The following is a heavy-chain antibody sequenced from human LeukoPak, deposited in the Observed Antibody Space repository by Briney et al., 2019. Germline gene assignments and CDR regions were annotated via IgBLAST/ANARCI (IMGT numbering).Heavy chain of an antibody. CDR3: AKDRTTAAPGTNPIDC. V-gene: IGHV3-30*02. Sequence: GGSLRLSCAASGFTFSSYGMQWVRQAPGKGLEWVAYIRYDGSNNYYADSVKGRFTISRDNSKNTLYLQMNSLRAEDTAVYYCAKDRTTAAPGTNPIDCWGQGTLVTVSS. J-gene: IGHJ4*02. D-gene: IGHD6-13*01. CDR1: GFTFSSYG. CDR2: IRYDGSNN.